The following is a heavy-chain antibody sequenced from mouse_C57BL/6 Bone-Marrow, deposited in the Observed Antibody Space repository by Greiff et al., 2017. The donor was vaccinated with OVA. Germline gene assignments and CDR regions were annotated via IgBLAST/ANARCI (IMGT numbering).Heavy chain of an antibody. J-gene: IGHJ2*01. D-gene: IGHD4-1*01. CDR1: GYTFTDYY. Sequence: VQLQQSGPELVKPGASVKISCKASGYTFTDYYMNWVKQSHGKSLEWIGDINPNNGGTSYNQKFKGKATLTVDKSSSTAYMELRSLTSEDSAVYYCAREKLGRFDYWGQGTTLTVSS. CDR3: AREKLGRFDY. V-gene: IGHV1-26*01. CDR2: INPNNGGT.